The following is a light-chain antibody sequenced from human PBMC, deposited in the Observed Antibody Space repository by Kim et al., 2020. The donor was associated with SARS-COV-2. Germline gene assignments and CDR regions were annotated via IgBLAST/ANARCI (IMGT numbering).Light chain of an antibody. J-gene: IGLJ2*01. Sequence: PGQTVTLTCASSSAAVTSGYYPNWFQQKPGQTPRPLIYSTSNKHSWTPARFSGSLLGGKAALTLSGVQPEDEADYYCLLFHGGVGFFGGGTQLTVL. CDR3: LLFHGGVGF. CDR1: SAAVTSGYY. V-gene: IGLV7-43*01. CDR2: STS.